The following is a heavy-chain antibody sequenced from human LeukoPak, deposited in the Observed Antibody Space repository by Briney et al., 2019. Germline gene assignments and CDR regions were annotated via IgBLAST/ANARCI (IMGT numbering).Heavy chain of an antibody. CDR2: IKQDGSEK. CDR1: GFTFSSYW. D-gene: IGHD3-22*01. V-gene: IGHV3-7*03. Sequence: GGSLRLSCAASGFTFSSYWMSWVRQAPGKGLEWVANIKQDGSEKYYVDSVKGRFTISGDNAKNSLYLQMNSLRAEDTAVYYCARGSHYYDSSGYYRPNGGFDYWGQGTLVTVSS. J-gene: IGHJ4*02. CDR3: ARGSHYYDSSGYYRPNGGFDY.